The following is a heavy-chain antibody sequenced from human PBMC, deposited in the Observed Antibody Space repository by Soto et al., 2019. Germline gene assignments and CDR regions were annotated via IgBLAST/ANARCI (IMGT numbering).Heavy chain of an antibody. D-gene: IGHD1-1*01. Sequence: PSETLSLTCAVSGGSISSANWWSCVRQPPGKGLEWIGEIYHGGSTSYNTSLKSRVTISLDKFNNHFSLNLTSVTAADTAVYYCARLSCYYGVDVWRNGTPFTVSS. J-gene: IGHJ6*04. CDR2: IYHGGST. CDR3: ARLSCYYGVDV. V-gene: IGHV4-4*02. CDR1: GGSISSANW.